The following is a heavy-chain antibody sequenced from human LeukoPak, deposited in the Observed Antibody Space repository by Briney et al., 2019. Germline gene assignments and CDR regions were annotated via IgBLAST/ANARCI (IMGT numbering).Heavy chain of an antibody. CDR1: GYTFTSYD. CDR2: MNPNSGNT. J-gene: IGHJ4*02. D-gene: IGHD5-18*01. Sequence: GASVKVSCKASGYTFTSYDINWVRQATGQGLEWMGWMNPNSGNTGYAQKFQGRVTITRNTSISTAYMELSSLRSEDTAVYYCARVGYSYGYAYFDYWGQGTLVTVSS. CDR3: ARVGYSYGYAYFDY. V-gene: IGHV1-8*03.